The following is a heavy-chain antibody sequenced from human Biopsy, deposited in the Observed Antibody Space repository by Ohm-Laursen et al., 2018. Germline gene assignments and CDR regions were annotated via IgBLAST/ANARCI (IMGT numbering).Heavy chain of an antibody. CDR1: SYTFTDYN. V-gene: IGHV1-2*02. CDR3: ARDPLNGHKHFDY. D-gene: IGHD2-8*01. CDR2: ITCKTGAT. Sequence: GASVKVSCKASSYTFTDYNIHWMRQAPGQGLEWLGYITCKTGATNYAQKFQGTVTMTRDTSISTAYLALGSLRSADPAIYYCARDPLNGHKHFDYWGQGSLVTVSS. J-gene: IGHJ4*02.